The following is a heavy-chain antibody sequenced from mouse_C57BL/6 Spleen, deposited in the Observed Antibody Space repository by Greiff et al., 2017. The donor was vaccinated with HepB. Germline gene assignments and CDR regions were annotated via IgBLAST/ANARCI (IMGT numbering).Heavy chain of an antibody. J-gene: IGHJ3*01. CDR2: ISDGGSYT. D-gene: IGHD1-1*01. CDR3: ASDEDYYGSSPFAY. CDR1: GFTFSSYA. Sequence: DVQLVESGGGLVKPGGSLKLSCAASGFTFSSYAMSWVRQTPEKRLEWVATISDGGSYTYYPDNVKGRFTISRDNAKNNLYLQMSHLKSEDTAMYYCASDEDYYGSSPFAYWGQGTLVTVSA. V-gene: IGHV5-4*01.